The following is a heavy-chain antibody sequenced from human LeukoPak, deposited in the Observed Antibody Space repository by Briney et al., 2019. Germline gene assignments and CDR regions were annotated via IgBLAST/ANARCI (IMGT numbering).Heavy chain of an antibody. V-gene: IGHV3-23*01. D-gene: IGHD6-19*01. J-gene: IGHJ4*02. CDR1: EFTFSSYG. CDR3: ATAHSSGWYKGSDY. Sequence: GGSLRLSCAASEFTFSSYGMSWVRQAPGKGLEWVSAISGSGGSTYYADSVKGRFTISRDNSKNTLYLQMNSLRAEDTAVYYCATAHSSGWYKGSDYWGQGTLVTVSS. CDR2: ISGSGGST.